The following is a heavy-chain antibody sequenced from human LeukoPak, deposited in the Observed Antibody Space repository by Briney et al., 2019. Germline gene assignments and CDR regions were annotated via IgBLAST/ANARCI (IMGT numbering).Heavy chain of an antibody. D-gene: IGHD6-13*01. CDR1: GGSISSGSYY. J-gene: IGHJ4*02. V-gene: IGHV4-61*02. CDR3: ARGSSWSQGFDY. CDR2: IYTSGST. Sequence: PSETLSLTCTVSGGSISSGSYYWSWIRQPAGKGLEWIGRIYTSGSTNYNPSLKSRVTISVDTSKNQFSLKLSSVTAADTAVYYCARGSSWSQGFDYWGQGTLVTVSS.